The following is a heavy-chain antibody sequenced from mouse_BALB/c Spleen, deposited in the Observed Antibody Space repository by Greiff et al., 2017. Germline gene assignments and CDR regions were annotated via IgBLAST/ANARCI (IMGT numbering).Heavy chain of an antibody. J-gene: IGHJ2*01. CDR1: GFTFSSYT. CDR3: ARYDYDYFDY. CDR2: ISSGGGNT. Sequence: DVKLVESGGGLVKPGGSLKLSCAASGFTFSSYTMSWVRQTPEKRLEWVATISSGGGNTYYPDSVKGRFTISRDNAKNNLYLQMSSLRSEDTALYYCARYDYDYFDYWGQGTTLTVSS. V-gene: IGHV5-9*03. D-gene: IGHD2-4*01.